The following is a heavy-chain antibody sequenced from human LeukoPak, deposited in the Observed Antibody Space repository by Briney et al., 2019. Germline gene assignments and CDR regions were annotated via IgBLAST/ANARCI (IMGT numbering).Heavy chain of an antibody. D-gene: IGHD1-7*01. CDR3: AGTNPWELKYYFDY. CDR1: GGSISSYF. V-gene: IGHV4-59*01. CDR2: IFYSGIT. Sequence: PSETLSLTCTVSGGSISSYFWSWIRQPPGKVLEWVGYIFYSGITNYNPSLKSRVTISVDTSKNQFSLKLSSVTAADTAVYYCAGTNPWELKYYFDYWGQGTLVTVSS. J-gene: IGHJ4*02.